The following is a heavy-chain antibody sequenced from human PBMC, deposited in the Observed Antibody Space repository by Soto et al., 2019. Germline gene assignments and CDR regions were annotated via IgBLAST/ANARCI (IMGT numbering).Heavy chain of an antibody. CDR2: TNQDGSEK. Sequence: EVHLVESGGGLVQTGGSLRLSCAIFEGTDIRDWMNWVRQAPGKGLEWVAHTNQDGSEKYYVDSVKGRFTISRDNDKNSLYLQMNSLRAEDTAMYYCSGGVGDAFWGQGTLVTVSS. CDR1: EGTDIRDW. CDR3: SGGVGDAF. V-gene: IGHV3-7*04. J-gene: IGHJ4*02. D-gene: IGHD1-26*01.